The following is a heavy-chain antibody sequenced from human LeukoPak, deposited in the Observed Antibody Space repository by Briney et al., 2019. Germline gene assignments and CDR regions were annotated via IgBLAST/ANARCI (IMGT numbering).Heavy chain of an antibody. J-gene: IGHJ6*02. CDR2: INHSGST. Sequence: PSETLSLTCAVYGGSFSGYYWSWIREPPGKGLEWIGEINHSGSTNYNPSLKSRVTISVDTSKNQFSLKLSSVTAAEPAVYYCARGRRMVRGVISYYYYGMDVWGQGTTVTVSS. D-gene: IGHD3-10*01. CDR3: ARGRRMVRGVISYYYYGMDV. V-gene: IGHV4-34*01. CDR1: GGSFSGYY.